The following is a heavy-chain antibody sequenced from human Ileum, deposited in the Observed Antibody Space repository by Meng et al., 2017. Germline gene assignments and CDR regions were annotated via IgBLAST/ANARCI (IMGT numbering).Heavy chain of an antibody. CDR2: IYYSGST. CDR1: GDSISTTNYY. J-gene: IGHJ4*02. V-gene: IGHV4-61*05. Sequence: QPQESGPGPVKPSETLSLTCTVSGDSISTTNYYWGWIRQPPGRGLEWIGHIYYSGSTNYNPSLKSRVTISVDMSKNQFSLKLNSVTAADTAIYFCARSSTSPASYFFDYWGQGTLVTVSS. D-gene: IGHD6-6*01. CDR3: ARSSTSPASYFFDY.